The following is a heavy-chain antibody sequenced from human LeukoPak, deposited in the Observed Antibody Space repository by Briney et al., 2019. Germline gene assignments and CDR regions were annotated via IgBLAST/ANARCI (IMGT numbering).Heavy chain of an antibody. Sequence: GASVKVSCKASGGTFSSYAISWVRQAPGQGLEWMGRTIPILGIANYAQKFQGRVTITADKSTSTAYMELSSLRSEDTAVYYCARAEGILTGYVPREDYWGQGTLVTVSS. CDR2: TIPILGIA. J-gene: IGHJ4*02. CDR1: GGTFSSYA. CDR3: ARAEGILTGYVPREDY. D-gene: IGHD3-9*01. V-gene: IGHV1-69*04.